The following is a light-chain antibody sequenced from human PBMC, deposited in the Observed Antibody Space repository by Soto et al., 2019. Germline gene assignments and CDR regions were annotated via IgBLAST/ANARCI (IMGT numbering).Light chain of an antibody. CDR3: LLSYSGASYV. V-gene: IGLV7-46*01. CDR2: DTS. CDR1: TGAVTGAHY. Sequence: QAVVTQEPSLTVSPGGTVTLTCGSSTGAVTGAHYTYWFQQKPGQAPRTLIYDTSNKHSWTPARFSGSLLGGKAALTLSGAQPEDEADYYCLLSYSGASYVFGTGTKVTVL. J-gene: IGLJ1*01.